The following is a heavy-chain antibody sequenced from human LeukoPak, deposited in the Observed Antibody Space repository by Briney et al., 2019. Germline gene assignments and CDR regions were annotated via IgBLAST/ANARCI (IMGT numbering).Heavy chain of an antibody. CDR3: AKASGYSSSDFDY. Sequence: GRSRRLSCAASGFTFDDYAMHWVRQAPGKGLEWVSGISWNSGSLGYADSVKGRFTISRDNAKNSLYLQMNSLRAEDMALYYCAKASGYSSSDFDYWGQGTLVTVSS. CDR2: ISWNSGSL. CDR1: GFTFDDYA. D-gene: IGHD6-13*01. V-gene: IGHV3-9*03. J-gene: IGHJ4*02.